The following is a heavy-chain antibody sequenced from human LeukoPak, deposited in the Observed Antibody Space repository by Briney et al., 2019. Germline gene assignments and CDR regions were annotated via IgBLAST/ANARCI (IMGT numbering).Heavy chain of an antibody. CDR3: ARDSKESSGWYGFDY. CDR1: GGSFSTYS. CDR2: INSGIA. D-gene: IGHD6-19*01. J-gene: IGHJ4*02. V-gene: IGHV4-59*01. Sequence: SETLSLTCTVSGGSFSTYSWDWIRQPPGKGLEWIGCINSGIANYNPSLKSRVTISIDTSKNQFSLKLSSVTAADTAVYYCARDSKESSGWYGFDYWGQGTLVTVSS.